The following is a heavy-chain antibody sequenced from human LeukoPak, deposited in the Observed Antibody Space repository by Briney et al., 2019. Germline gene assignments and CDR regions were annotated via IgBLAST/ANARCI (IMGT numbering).Heavy chain of an antibody. CDR1: GFTFRSYW. Sequence: PGGSLRLSCVASGFTFRSYWMNWVRQAPGKGLEWVANIKQDGSEKYYVDSVKGRFTISRDNAKSSLYLQMNSLRAEDTAVYYCARGGTYYYHYIDYWGQGTLVTVSS. CDR2: IKQDGSEK. V-gene: IGHV3-7*05. CDR3: ARGGTYYYHYIDY. J-gene: IGHJ4*02. D-gene: IGHD1-26*01.